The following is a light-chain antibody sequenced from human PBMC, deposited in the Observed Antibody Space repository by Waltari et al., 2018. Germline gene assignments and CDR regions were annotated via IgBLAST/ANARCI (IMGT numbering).Light chain of an antibody. Sequence: SPGQTASITCSGDKLGDKYACWYQQKPGQSPVLVIYQDSKRPSGIPERFSGSNSGNTATLTISGTQAMDEADYYCQAWDSSTVVFGGGTKLTVL. CDR3: QAWDSSTVV. CDR2: QDS. V-gene: IGLV3-1*01. J-gene: IGLJ2*01. CDR1: KLGDKY.